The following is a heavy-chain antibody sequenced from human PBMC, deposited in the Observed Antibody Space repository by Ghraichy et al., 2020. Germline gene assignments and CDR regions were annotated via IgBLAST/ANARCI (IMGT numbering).Heavy chain of an antibody. CDR1: GYSFTSYW. CDR2: IYPGDSDT. V-gene: IGHV5-51*01. CDR3: ARRGAAIGHWFDP. J-gene: IGHJ5*02. Sequence: GESLNISCKGSGYSFTSYWIGWVRQMPGKGLEWMGIIYPGDSDTRYRPSFQGQVTISADKSISTAYLQWSSLKASDTAMYYCARRGAAIGHWFDPWGQGTLVTVSS. D-gene: IGHD2-2*02.